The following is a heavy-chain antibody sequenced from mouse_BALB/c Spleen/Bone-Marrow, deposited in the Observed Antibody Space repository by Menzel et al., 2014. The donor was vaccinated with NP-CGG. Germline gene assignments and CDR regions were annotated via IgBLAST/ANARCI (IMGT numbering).Heavy chain of an antibody. J-gene: IGHJ3*01. Sequence: EVKLMESGPGLVKPSASLSLTCSVTGYSITSGYYWNWIRQFPGNILECMGFISYDGSNNYNPSLKNRISITRDTSKTQFFLKLNSVTAEDAATYYCAREVDSRAFWGPGTLVTVSA. CDR1: GYSITSGYY. CDR2: ISYDGSN. V-gene: IGHV3-6*02. CDR3: AREVDSRAF. D-gene: IGHD2-12*01.